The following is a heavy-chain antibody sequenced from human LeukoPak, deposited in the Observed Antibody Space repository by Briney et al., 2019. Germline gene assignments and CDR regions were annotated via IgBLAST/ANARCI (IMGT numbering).Heavy chain of an antibody. J-gene: IGHJ4*02. CDR2: IIPILGIA. Sequence: GASVKVSCKASGGTFSSYAISWVRQAPGQGLEWMGRIIPILGIANYAQKFQGRVTITADKSTSTAYMELSSLRSEDTAVYYCARAIEVVEPFDYWGQGTLVTVSS. D-gene: IGHD3-22*01. CDR3: ARAIEVVEPFDY. CDR1: GGTFSSYA. V-gene: IGHV1-69*04.